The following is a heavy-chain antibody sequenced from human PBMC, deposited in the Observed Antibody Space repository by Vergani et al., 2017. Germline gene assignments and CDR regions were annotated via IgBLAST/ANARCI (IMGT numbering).Heavy chain of an antibody. D-gene: IGHD2-15*01. V-gene: IGHV3-21*01. CDR2: ISSSSSYI. J-gene: IGHJ3*02. CDR1: GFTFSSYS. Sequence: EVQLVESGGGLVKPGGSLRLSCAASGFTFSSYSMNWVRQAPGKGLEWVSSISSSSSYIYYASAVKGLFTISRDNAKNSLYLQMNSLRDEDTAVYDCARAGLRICVTGGSCYGRDAFDIWGQGTMVTVSS. CDR3: ARAGLRICVTGGSCYGRDAFDI.